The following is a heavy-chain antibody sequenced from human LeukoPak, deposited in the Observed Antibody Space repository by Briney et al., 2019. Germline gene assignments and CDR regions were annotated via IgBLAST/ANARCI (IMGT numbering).Heavy chain of an antibody. J-gene: IGHJ3*02. V-gene: IGHV4-39*01. CDR1: GDSFSRNTYS. CDR3: ARRGSMGGSFVRAFDI. D-gene: IGHD1-26*01. CDR2: IYYTGRT. Sequence: SETLSLTCTVSGDSFSRNTYSWGWIRQPPGKGLEWIGSIYYTGRTFYNPSLKSRVTISVDTSKNQFSLKLSSVTAADTAVYYSARRGSMGGSFVRAFDIWGQGTMVTVS.